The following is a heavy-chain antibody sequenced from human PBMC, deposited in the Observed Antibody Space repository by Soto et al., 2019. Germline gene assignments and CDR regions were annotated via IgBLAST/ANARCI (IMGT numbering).Heavy chain of an antibody. V-gene: IGHV2-5*02. Sequence: QITLKESGPTLVIPTQTLTLTCTFSGFSLNTTGAGVAWIRQPPGKALEWLALIYWDDEKRYTPSLKSRHTNTTHRTKTQAALTITCMAPMETTTYFCAHRYYYGSGGYPGGMDVWGQGTTVTVSS. CDR3: AHRYYYGSGGYPGGMDV. CDR1: GFSLNTTGAG. J-gene: IGHJ6*02. CDR2: IYWDDEK. D-gene: IGHD3-22*01.